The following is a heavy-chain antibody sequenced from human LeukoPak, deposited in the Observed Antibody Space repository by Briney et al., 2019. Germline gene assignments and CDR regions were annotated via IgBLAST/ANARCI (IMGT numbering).Heavy chain of an antibody. CDR1: GGSVSSGSYY. CDR2: IYYSGST. D-gene: IGHD4-17*01. V-gene: IGHV4-61*01. CDR3: ASIDYGESIPNWYFDL. Sequence: SETLSLTCTVSGGSVSSGSYYWSWIRQPPGKGLEWIGFIYYSGSTSYNPSLKSRVTISVDTSKSQFSLKLSSVTAADTAVYYCASIDYGESIPNWYFDLWGRGTLVTVSS. J-gene: IGHJ2*01.